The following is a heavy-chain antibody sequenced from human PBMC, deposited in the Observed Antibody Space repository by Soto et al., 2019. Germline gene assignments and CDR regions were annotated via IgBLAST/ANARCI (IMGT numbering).Heavy chain of an antibody. Sequence: QVQLVQSGAELKKPGASVKVSCKASGYTFINYGINWVRQAPGQELEWMGWISAYNGNTNYAQKLQGRVTMTTDTSTSTAYMGLRSLRSDDTAVYFCARGWFGEFLYYLDYWGQGTLVTVSS. CDR3: ARGWFGEFLYYLDY. CDR2: ISAYNGNT. J-gene: IGHJ4*02. V-gene: IGHV1-18*01. CDR1: GYTFINYG. D-gene: IGHD3-10*01.